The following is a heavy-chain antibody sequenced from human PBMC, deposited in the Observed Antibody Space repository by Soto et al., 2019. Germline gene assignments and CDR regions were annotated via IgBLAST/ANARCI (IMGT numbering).Heavy chain of an antibody. CDR2: IIPFVGTA. Sequence: QVQLVQSGAEVKKPGSSVKVSCQVSGGTFSTYCLGWVRQAPGQGLEWMGAIIPFVGTANYAQKFRDRVTITADRTTTTTYMEGKRLTLEDTAVYYCVRERGGAIIVGVTGTFDVWGQGTLVTVSS. CDR3: VRERGGAIIVGVTGTFDV. J-gene: IGHJ3*01. V-gene: IGHV1-69*06. D-gene: IGHD3-22*01. CDR1: GGTFSTYC.